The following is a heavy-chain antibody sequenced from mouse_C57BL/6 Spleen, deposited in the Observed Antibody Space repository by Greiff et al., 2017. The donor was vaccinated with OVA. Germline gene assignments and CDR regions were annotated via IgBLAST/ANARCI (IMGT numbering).Heavy chain of an antibody. CDR3: ARPDSNYNWFAY. CDR1: GFTFSDYG. CDR2: ISSGSSTI. Sequence: EVQRVESGGGLVKPGGSLKLSCAASGFTFSDYGMHWVRQAPEKGLEWVAYISSGSSTIYYADTVKGRFTISRDNAKNTLFLQMTSLRSEDTAMYYCARPDSNYNWFAYWGQGTLVTVSA. D-gene: IGHD2-5*01. V-gene: IGHV5-17*01. J-gene: IGHJ3*01.